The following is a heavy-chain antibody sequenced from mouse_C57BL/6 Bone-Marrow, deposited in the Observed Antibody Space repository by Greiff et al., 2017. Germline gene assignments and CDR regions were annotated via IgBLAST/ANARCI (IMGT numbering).Heavy chain of an antibody. CDR2: INPSSGYT. CDR1: GYTFTSYT. CDR3: ASSAYYNFAY. Sequence: VQLQQSGAELARPGASVKMSCKASGYTFTSYTMHWVKQRPGQGLEWIGYINPSSGYTKYNQKFKDKATLTADKSYSTAYMQLSSLTSEDSAVYDCASSAYYNFAYWGQGTLVTVSA. V-gene: IGHV1-4*01. J-gene: IGHJ3*01. D-gene: IGHD2-12*01.